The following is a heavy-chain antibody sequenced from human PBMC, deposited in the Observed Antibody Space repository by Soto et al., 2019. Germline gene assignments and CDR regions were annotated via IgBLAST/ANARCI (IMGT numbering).Heavy chain of an antibody. Sequence: QVQLVGSGGGMVQPGGSLTLSCAASGFTFSNYAMHWVRQAPGKGLEWVAVVSHDGITKYYADSVKGRFAISRENSKSPLGLQMDSLRPDDTAVYYCARDRANCCFFGMDVWGQGTTVTVFS. D-gene: IGHD3-10*01. CDR1: GFTFSNYA. J-gene: IGHJ6*02. V-gene: IGHV3-30*09. CDR2: VSHDGITK. CDR3: ARDRANCCFFGMDV.